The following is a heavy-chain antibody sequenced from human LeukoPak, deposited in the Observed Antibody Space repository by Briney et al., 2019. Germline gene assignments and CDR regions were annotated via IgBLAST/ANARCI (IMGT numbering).Heavy chain of an antibody. Sequence: GESLKISCKTSGYSFTTYWIGWVRQMPGTGLEWVGAIYPDDSDTRYSPSFQGQVVISADRSISTAYLQWNTLKTSDNAMDYCLRQRGASGTINHFDPWGQGTLVTVSS. V-gene: IGHV5-51*01. J-gene: IGHJ5*02. D-gene: IGHD3-10*01. CDR1: GYSFTTYW. CDR2: IYPDDSDT. CDR3: LRQRGASGTINHFDP.